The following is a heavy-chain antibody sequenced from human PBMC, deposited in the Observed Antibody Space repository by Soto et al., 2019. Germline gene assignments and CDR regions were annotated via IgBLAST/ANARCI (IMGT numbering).Heavy chain of an antibody. V-gene: IGHV1-69*01. D-gene: IGHD6-6*01. J-gene: IGHJ2*01. CDR1: GGTFSSYA. CDR3: ARGPQAQYSSSSVWYFDL. Sequence: QVQLVQSGAEVKKPGSSVKVSCKASGGTFSSYAISWVRQAPGQGLEWMGGIIPIFGTANYAQKIQGRVTITADESTSTAYMELSSLRSEDTAVYYCARGPQAQYSSSSVWYFDLWGRGTLVTVSS. CDR2: IIPIFGTA.